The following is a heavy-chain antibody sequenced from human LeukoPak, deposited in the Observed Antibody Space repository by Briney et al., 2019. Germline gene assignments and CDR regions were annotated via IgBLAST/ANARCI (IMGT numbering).Heavy chain of an antibody. J-gene: IGHJ6*03. V-gene: IGHV3-30*02. Sequence: GGSLRLSCAASGFTFSSYGMHWVRQAPGKGLEWVAFIRYDGSNKYYADSVKGRFTISRDNSKNTLYLQMNSLRAEDTAVYYCAKDGGIAVADNYYYYMDVWSKGTTVTNSS. CDR1: GFTFSSYG. CDR3: AKDGGIAVADNYYYYMDV. D-gene: IGHD6-19*01. CDR2: IRYDGSNK.